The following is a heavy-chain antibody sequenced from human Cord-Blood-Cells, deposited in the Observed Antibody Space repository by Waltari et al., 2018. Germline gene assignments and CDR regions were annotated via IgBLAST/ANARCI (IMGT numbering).Heavy chain of an antibody. CDR3: ARGSIVVVPAAHFDP. V-gene: IGHV4-61*09. D-gene: IGHD2-2*01. Sequence: QVQLQESGPGLVKPSQTLSLTCTVSGGSISSGSYYWSWIRQPAGKGLEWIGYIYTSGSTNYNPSLNSRVTISVDTSKNQFSLKLSSVTAADTAVYYCARGSIVVVPAAHFDPWGQGTLVTVSS. CDR2: IYTSGST. CDR1: GGSISSGSYY. J-gene: IGHJ5*02.